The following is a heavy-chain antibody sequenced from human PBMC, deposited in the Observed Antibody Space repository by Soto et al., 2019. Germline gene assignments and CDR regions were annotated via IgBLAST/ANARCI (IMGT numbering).Heavy chain of an antibody. CDR2: IYPGDSDT. J-gene: IGHJ6*02. CDR1: GYSFTSYW. CDR3: AGGRVRGVTNRNRDYYGMDV. V-gene: IGHV5-51*01. Sequence: GESLKISCKGSGYSFTSYWIGWVRQMPGKGLEWMGIIYPGDSDTRYSPSFQGQVTISADKSISTAYLQWSSLKASDTAMYYCAGGRVRGVTNRNRDYYGMDVWGQXTTVTVSS. D-gene: IGHD3-10*01.